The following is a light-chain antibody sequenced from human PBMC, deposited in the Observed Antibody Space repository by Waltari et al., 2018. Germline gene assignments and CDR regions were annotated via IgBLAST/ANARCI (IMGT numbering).Light chain of an antibody. CDR1: PSVSSY. CDR3: QQRGNWPSGYT. Sequence: EIVLTQSPATLSLSPGERATLSCRASPSVSSYLAWYQQKPGQAPRLLIYDASRWATGIPARFSGSGSGTDFTLTISSLEPEDFAVYYCQQRGNWPSGYTFGQGTKLEIK. CDR2: DAS. V-gene: IGKV3-11*01. J-gene: IGKJ2*01.